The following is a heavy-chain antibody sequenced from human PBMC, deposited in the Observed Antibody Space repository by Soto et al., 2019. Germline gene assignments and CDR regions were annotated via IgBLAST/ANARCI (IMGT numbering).Heavy chain of an antibody. V-gene: IGHV1-2*04. Sequence: QVQLVQSGAEVKKPGTSVRVSCKASGYTFSDYYIHWVRQDPGQGLEWMGWINPKTGDTNYAQNFQAWVTMTRDTSISTAYMELSRLTFDDTALYFCARVGWDTVPHFDYWGLGTLITVSS. D-gene: IGHD4-17*01. CDR2: INPKTGDT. J-gene: IGHJ4*02. CDR3: ARVGWDTVPHFDY. CDR1: GYTFSDYY.